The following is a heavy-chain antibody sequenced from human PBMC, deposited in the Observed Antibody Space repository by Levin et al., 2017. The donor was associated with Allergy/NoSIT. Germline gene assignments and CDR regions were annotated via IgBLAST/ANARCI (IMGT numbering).Heavy chain of an antibody. J-gene: IGHJ6*02. Sequence: SETLSLTCTVSGDSISGYYWSWIRQPPGKGLEWIAHIYYSGSTNYNPSLKSRTTLSVDMSRNQFSLQLSSVIAGDTAAYYCARDKITMLRGDTYYYGMDVWGQGTTVTVSS. CDR1: GDSISGYY. CDR3: ARDKITMLRGDTYYYGMDV. CDR2: IYYSGST. D-gene: IGHD3-10*01. V-gene: IGHV4-59*01.